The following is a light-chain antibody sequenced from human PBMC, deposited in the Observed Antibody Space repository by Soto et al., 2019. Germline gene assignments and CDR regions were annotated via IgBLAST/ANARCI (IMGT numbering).Light chain of an antibody. CDR1: QDIRNY. CDR2: AAS. V-gene: IGKV1-39*01. CDR3: QQSYSNTRT. Sequence: DIQMTQSPSSLSASVGGRVTITCQASQDIRNYLNWYQQKRGKAPKLXIYAASSLQSGVRSRFSGSGSGTDSTLTISSLQPEDFATYYCQQSYSNTRTFGQGTKVDIK. J-gene: IGKJ1*01.